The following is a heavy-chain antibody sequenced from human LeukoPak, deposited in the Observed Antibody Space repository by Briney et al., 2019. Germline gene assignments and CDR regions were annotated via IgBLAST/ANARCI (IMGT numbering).Heavy chain of an antibody. CDR1: GGTFSSYA. CDR3: AREAYGAQPH. J-gene: IGHJ4*02. Sequence: SVKVSCKASGGTFSSYAISCVRQAPGQGLEWMGGIIPIFGTANYAQKFQGRVTITTDETTSTAYMELSSLRSEDTAVYYCAREAYGAQPHWGQGTLVTVSS. D-gene: IGHD4-17*01. V-gene: IGHV1-69*05. CDR2: IIPIFGTA.